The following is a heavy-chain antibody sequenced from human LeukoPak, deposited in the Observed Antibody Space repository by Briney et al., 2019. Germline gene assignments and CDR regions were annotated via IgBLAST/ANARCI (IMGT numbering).Heavy chain of an antibody. CDR3: ASMTYYFGSGSYSAIDY. V-gene: IGHV4-39*01. J-gene: IGHJ4*02. CDR1: GGSFSSSRYY. Sequence: ADTVSLTCTVSGGSFSSSRYYRGSIRQPPGKGLERIGSIYYTGTNYYNPSLKSRVTISVDTSKSQFSLKLSSVTAADTAVYYCASMTYYFGSGSYSAIDYWGQGTLVTVSS. CDR2: IYYTGTN. D-gene: IGHD3-10*01.